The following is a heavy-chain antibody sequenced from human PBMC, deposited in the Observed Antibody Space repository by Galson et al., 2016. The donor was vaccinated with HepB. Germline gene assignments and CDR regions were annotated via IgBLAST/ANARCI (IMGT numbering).Heavy chain of an antibody. D-gene: IGHD6-19*01. CDR2: INPSGGSA. J-gene: IGHJ4*02. V-gene: IGHV1-46*03. Sequence: SVKVSCKASGYTFTTYWMHWVRQAPGQRLEWMGMINPSGGSANYAQKFQGRVTMTRVTSTSTVYMDLSSLRSEDTAVYYCAREREPAHTTGWYVYWGQGTLITVSS. CDR1: GYTFTTYW. CDR3: AREREPAHTTGWYVY.